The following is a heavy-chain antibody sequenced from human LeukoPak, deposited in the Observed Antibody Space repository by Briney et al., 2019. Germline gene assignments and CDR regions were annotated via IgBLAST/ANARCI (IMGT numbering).Heavy chain of an antibody. J-gene: IGHJ5*02. CDR3: ARTMVRGVIVWFDP. CDR1: GFTVSSNY. CDR2: IYSGGST. D-gene: IGHD3-10*01. Sequence: EGSLRLSCAASGFTVSSNYMSWVRQAPGKGLEWVSVIYSGGSTYYADSVKGRFTISRDNSKNTLYLQMNSLRAEDTAVYYCARTMVRGVIVWFDPWGQGTLVTVSS. V-gene: IGHV3-53*01.